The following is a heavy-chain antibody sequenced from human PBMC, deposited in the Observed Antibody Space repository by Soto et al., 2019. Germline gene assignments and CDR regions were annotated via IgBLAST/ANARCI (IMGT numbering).Heavy chain of an antibody. CDR1: GFTFSDHY. J-gene: IGHJ4*02. CDR3: XXXXXXXXKYFDY. V-gene: IGHV3-72*01. Sequence: EVQLVESGGGLVQPGGSLRLSCAASGFTFSDHYMEWVRQAPGKGLEWVGRIRNKANSYTTEYGASVKGRFTISRDDSXXXXXXXXXXXXXXXXXXXXXXXXXXXXXKYFDYWGQGTLVTVSS. CDR2: IRNKANSYTT.